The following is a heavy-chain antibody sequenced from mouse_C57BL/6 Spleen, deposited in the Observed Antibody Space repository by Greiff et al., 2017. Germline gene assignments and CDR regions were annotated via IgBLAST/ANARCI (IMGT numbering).Heavy chain of an antibody. CDR2: INPGSGGT. CDR1: GYAFTNYL. J-gene: IGHJ2*01. V-gene: IGHV1-54*01. CDR3: ARSNYFDY. Sequence: VQLQQSGAELVRPGTSVKVSCKASGYAFTNYLIEWVKQRPGQGLEWIGVINPGSGGTNYNEKFKGKATLTADKSTSTAYMQLSSLTSEDSAVYFSARSNYFDYWGQGTTLTVSS.